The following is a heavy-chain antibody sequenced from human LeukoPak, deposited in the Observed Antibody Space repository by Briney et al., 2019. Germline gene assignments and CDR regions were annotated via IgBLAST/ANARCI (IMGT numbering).Heavy chain of an antibody. D-gene: IGHD3-10*02. CDR3: AELGITMIGGV. V-gene: IGHV3-48*03. CDR1: GFTFSIYE. CDR2: ISSSGSTI. Sequence: GGSLRLSCAASGFTFSIYEMNWVRQAPGKGLECVSYISSSGSTIYYADSVKGRFTISRDNAKNSLYLQMNSLRAEDTAVYYCAELGITMIGGVWGKGTTVTISS. J-gene: IGHJ6*04.